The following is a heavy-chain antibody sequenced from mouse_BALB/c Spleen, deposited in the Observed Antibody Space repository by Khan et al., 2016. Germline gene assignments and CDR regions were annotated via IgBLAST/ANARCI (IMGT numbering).Heavy chain of an antibody. Sequence: VQLQESGAELVRPGVSVKISCKGSGYTFTDYAMHWVKQSHAKNLEWIGVISTYYGDTSYNQKFEGKATMTVDKSSSTAYMELARLTSEDSAIYYCARDGLNYDYAMDYCGQGTSVTVSS. D-gene: IGHD1-1*01. CDR3: ARDGLNYDYAMDY. CDR1: GYTFTDYA. CDR2: ISTYYGDT. J-gene: IGHJ4*01. V-gene: IGHV1S137*01.